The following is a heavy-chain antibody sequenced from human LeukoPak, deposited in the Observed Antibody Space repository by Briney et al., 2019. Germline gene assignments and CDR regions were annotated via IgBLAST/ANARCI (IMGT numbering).Heavy chain of an antibody. CDR1: GFTFSSYW. CDR2: IGSDGSTT. CDR3: ARERSGSSGYYSAIDS. Sequence: GGSLGLSCVASGFTFSSYWMHWVRQPPGNGLVWVSRIGSDGSTTTYADSVKGRFTISRDNAKNTLYLQMNSLRAKDTAVYYCARERSGSSGYYSAIDSWGQGTLVTVSS. J-gene: IGHJ4*02. D-gene: IGHD3-22*01. V-gene: IGHV3-74*01.